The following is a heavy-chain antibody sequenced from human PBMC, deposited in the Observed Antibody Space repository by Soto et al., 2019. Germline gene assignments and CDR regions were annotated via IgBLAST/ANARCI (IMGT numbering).Heavy chain of an antibody. Sequence: EVQLVESGGGLVKPGGSLRLSCAASGFTFSSYSMNWVRQAPGKGLEWVSSISSSSSYIYYADSVKGRFTISRDNAKNSLYLQMNSLRAEDTAVYYCARDRGTMIVVVGQDDAFDIWGQGTMVTVSS. D-gene: IGHD3-22*01. J-gene: IGHJ3*02. V-gene: IGHV3-21*01. CDR3: ARDRGTMIVVVGQDDAFDI. CDR1: GFTFSSYS. CDR2: ISSSSSYI.